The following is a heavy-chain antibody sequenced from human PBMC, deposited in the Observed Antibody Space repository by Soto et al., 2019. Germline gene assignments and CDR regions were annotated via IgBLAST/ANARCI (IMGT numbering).Heavy chain of an antibody. J-gene: IGHJ4*02. Sequence: GGSLRLSGTASGFSLSRYGLHWVRQAPGKGLEWVAGLWSDGIKTYYTDSVKGRFTISRDTSKNMLYLQMNSLGAEDTAVYYCARDLNYWSLLIDHWGQGTLVTVSS. D-gene: IGHD2-8*02. CDR2: LWSDGIKT. V-gene: IGHV3-33*01. CDR3: ARDLNYWSLLIDH. CDR1: GFSLSRYG.